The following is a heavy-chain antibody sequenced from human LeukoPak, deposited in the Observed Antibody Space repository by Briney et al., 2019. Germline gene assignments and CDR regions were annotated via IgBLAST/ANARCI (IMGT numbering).Heavy chain of an antibody. D-gene: IGHD3-10*01. CDR1: GGSISSGGYS. CDR3: ARGYGSGSYYY. J-gene: IGHJ4*02. CDR2: IYHSGST. Sequence: PSETLSLTCAVSGGSISSGGYSWSWIRQPPGKGLEWIGYIYHSGSTYYNPSLKSRVTISVDRSKNQFSLKLSSVTAADTAVYYCARGYGSGSYYYWGQGTLVTVSS. V-gene: IGHV4-30-2*01.